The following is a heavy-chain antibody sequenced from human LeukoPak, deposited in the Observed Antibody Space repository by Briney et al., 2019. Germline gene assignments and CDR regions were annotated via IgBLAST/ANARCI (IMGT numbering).Heavy chain of an antibody. CDR1: GGSITGHY. D-gene: IGHD6-19*01. V-gene: IGHV4-59*08. Sequence: SEILSLTCAVSGGSITGHYWNWIRQTPGMRLEWIGYTSYSRTTIYNSYFKGRATMSIDTSKNHLYLNLTSVTATDTAVYYCAKLGHSDGWYLGAFDIWGQGTTVIVSS. CDR3: AKLGHSDGWYLGAFDI. CDR2: TSYSRTT. J-gene: IGHJ3*02.